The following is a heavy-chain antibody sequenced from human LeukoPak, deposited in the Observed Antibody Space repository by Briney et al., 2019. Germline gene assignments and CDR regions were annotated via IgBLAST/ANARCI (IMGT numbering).Heavy chain of an antibody. CDR1: GFTFRSYA. V-gene: IGHV3-23*01. CDR2: ISGSGGST. J-gene: IGHJ4*02. Sequence: GGSLRLSCAASGFTFRSYAMSWVGQAPGKGLEGVSAISGSGGSTYYADSVKGRFTISRDNSKNTLYLQMNSLRAEDTAVYYCAKGGDGYNSLFDYWGQGTLVTVSS. CDR3: AKGGDGYNSLFDY. D-gene: IGHD5-24*01.